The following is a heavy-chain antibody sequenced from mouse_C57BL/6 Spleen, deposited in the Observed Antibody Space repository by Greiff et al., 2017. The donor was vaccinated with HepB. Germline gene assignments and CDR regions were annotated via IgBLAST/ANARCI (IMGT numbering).Heavy chain of an antibody. CDR1: GYTFTSYW. D-gene: IGHD2-13*01. J-gene: IGHJ2*01. V-gene: IGHV1-64*01. CDR2: IHPNSGST. CDR3: ARWGEFDY. Sequence: QVHVKQPGAELVKPGASVKLSCKASGYTFTSYWMHWVKQRPGQGLEWIGMIHPNSGSTNYNEKFKSKATLTVDKSSSTAYMQLSSLTSEDSAVYYCARWGEFDYWGQGTTLTVSS.